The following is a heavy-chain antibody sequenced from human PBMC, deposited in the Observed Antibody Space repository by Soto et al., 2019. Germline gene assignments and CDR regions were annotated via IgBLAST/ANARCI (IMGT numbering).Heavy chain of an antibody. Sequence: QVKLVQSGAEVKKPGASVRVSCKASGYTFTSYGMNWVRQAPGRRLEWMGWINPGNGKTKYSQKVQGRLIITRDTSASTAYMQLSSLTSEDTAIYYCARGGYFDSSGYLGYWGQGTLVTVSS. D-gene: IGHD3-22*01. CDR1: GYTFTSYG. V-gene: IGHV1-3*01. J-gene: IGHJ4*02. CDR2: INPGNGKT. CDR3: ARGGYFDSSGYLGY.